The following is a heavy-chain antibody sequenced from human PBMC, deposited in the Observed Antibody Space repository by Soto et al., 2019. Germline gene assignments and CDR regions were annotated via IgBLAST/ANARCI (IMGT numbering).Heavy chain of an antibody. Sequence: PSETLSLTCAVLGGSISSRDYSWSWIRQTPGKGLEWIGYIYQSGSTYNPSLQTRVTISVDVSNNQFSLKLNSVTAADTAVYYCARSDDYYDSRVIPAFDHWGQGVLVTVSS. CDR2: IYQSGST. D-gene: IGHD3-22*01. V-gene: IGHV4-30-2*01. J-gene: IGHJ4*02. CDR3: ARSDDYYDSRVIPAFDH. CDR1: GGSISSRDYS.